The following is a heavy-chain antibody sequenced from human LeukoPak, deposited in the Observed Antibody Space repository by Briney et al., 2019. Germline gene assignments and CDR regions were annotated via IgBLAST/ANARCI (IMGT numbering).Heavy chain of an antibody. J-gene: IGHJ6*02. Sequence: GGSLRLSCAASGFTFGSYEINWVRQAPGKGLEWVSYISSSGTTIYYADPVKGRFTISRDNAKNSLYLQMNSLRAEDTAVYYCARAYLGGMDVWGQGTTVTVSS. CDR2: ISSSGTTI. CDR1: GFTFGSYE. V-gene: IGHV3-48*03. CDR3: ARAYLGGMDV.